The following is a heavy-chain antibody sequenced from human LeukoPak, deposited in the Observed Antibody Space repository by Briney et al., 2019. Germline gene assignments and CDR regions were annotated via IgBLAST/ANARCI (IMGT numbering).Heavy chain of an antibody. D-gene: IGHD6-6*01. CDR3: AAPSSSSADLSAFDV. CDR1: GYTFTSYD. Sequence: ASVKVSCKASGYTFTSYDINWVRQATGQGLEWMGWMNPNSGNTGYAQKFQGRVTMTRNTSISTAYMELNSLRAEDTAVYYCAAPSSSSADLSAFDVWGQGTMVTVYS. V-gene: IGHV1-8*01. CDR2: MNPNSGNT. J-gene: IGHJ3*01.